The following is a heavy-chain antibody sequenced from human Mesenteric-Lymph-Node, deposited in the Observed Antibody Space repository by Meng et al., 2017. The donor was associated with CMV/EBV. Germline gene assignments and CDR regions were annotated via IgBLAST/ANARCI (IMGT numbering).Heavy chain of an antibody. J-gene: IGHJ1*01. D-gene: IGHD6-13*01. V-gene: IGHV3-53*01. CDR1: GFTVSSNY. Sequence: GESLKISCAASGFTVSSNYMSWVRQAPGKGLEWVSVIYSGGSTYYADSVKGRFTISRDNAENSVYLQMNGLRAEDTAVYYCVSTLEHWGQGTLVTVSS. CDR3: VSTLEH. CDR2: IYSGGST.